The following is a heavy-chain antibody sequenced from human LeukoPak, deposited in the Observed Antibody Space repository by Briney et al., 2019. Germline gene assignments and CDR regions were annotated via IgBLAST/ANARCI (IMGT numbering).Heavy chain of an antibody. J-gene: IGHJ4*02. D-gene: IGHD4-17*01. CDR2: SLHGGNT. CDR3: AMITVTTGIDS. CDR1: GFSISIPYY. V-gene: IGHV4-38-2*02. Sequence: SETLSLTCSVSGFSISIPYYWGWIRQPPGKGLEWIGNSLHGGNTFYNPSLRGRLTISLGTSKNQVSMKLSSVTAADTAVYYCAMITVTTGIDSWGQGTLVTVSS.